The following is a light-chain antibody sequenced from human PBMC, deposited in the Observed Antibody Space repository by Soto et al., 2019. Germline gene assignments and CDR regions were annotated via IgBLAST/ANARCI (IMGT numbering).Light chain of an antibody. Sequence: QSALTQPASASGSPGQSITISCSGTSSDVGSYNLVSWYQQHPGKAPQLMIYEASKRPSGVSDRFYGSKSGNTAYLTISGLQAEDEADYYCCSYAGSNTFVFGGGTKVTVL. CDR3: CSYAGSNTFV. J-gene: IGLJ2*01. V-gene: IGLV2-23*02. CDR2: EAS. CDR1: SSDVGSYNL.